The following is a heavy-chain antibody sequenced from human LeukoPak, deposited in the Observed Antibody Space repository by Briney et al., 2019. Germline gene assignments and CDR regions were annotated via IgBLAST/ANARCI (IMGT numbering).Heavy chain of an antibody. J-gene: IGHJ4*02. CDR1: GFPFSSYA. Sequence: GGSLILSCSASGFPFSSYAMSWVRQAPGKGLEWVSAIRWSGGSTYYADSVKGRYTISKDNSKNTLYLQMNSLRAEDTAVYYCAKVCSSTSCFDYWGQGTLVTVSS. V-gene: IGHV3-23*01. D-gene: IGHD2-2*01. CDR3: AKVCSSTSCFDY. CDR2: IRWSGGST.